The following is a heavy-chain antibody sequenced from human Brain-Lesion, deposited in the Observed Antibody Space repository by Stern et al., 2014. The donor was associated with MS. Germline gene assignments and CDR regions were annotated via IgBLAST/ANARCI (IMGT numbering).Heavy chain of an antibody. CDR3: AGEEDIRYCSGGSCTGNWFDP. CDR2: IYYSGNT. CDR1: GGSVSSTSYA. Sequence: VQLVESGPGLVKPSETLSLTCTVAGGSVSSTSYAWAWIRQPPGKGLEWIGTIYYSGNTYCTPSRKSRLPISLDPPKNLSSLQLSFGTAADTAVYYCAGEEDIRYCSGGSCTGNWFDPWGQGTLVTVSS. D-gene: IGHD2-15*01. J-gene: IGHJ5*02. V-gene: IGHV4-39*02.